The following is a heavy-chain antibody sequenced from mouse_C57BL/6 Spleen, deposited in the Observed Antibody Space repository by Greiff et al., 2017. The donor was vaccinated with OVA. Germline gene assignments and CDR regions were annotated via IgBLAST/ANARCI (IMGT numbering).Heavy chain of an antibody. J-gene: IGHJ2*01. D-gene: IGHD3-3*01. CDR2: IRSKSNNYAT. Sequence: EVQVVESGGGLVQPKGSLKLSCAASGFSFNTYAMNWVRQAPGKGLEWVARIRSKSNNYATYYADSVKDRFTISRDDSESMLYLQMNNLKTEDTAMYYCVTGGTYYFDYWGQGTTLTVSS. CDR3: VTGGTYYFDY. CDR1: GFSFNTYA. V-gene: IGHV10-1*01.